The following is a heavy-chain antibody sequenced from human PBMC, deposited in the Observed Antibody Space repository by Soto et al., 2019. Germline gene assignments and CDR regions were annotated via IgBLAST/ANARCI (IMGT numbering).Heavy chain of an antibody. D-gene: IGHD3-10*01. V-gene: IGHV4-34*01. J-gene: IGHJ4*02. CDR2: INHSGST. Sequence: SETLSLTCTVHGGSFSGYYWSWIRQPPGKGLEWIGEINHSGSTNYNPSLKSRVTISVDTSKNQFSLKLSSVTAADTAVYYCARGYGRNLDYWGQGTLVTVSS. CDR1: GGSFSGYY. CDR3: ARGYGRNLDY.